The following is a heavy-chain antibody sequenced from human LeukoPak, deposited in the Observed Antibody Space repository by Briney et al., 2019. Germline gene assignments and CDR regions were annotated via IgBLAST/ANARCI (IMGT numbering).Heavy chain of an antibody. V-gene: IGHV4-34*01. CDR2: INHSGST. CDR3: ARSVVVTAENAFDI. CDR1: GGSFSGYY. Sequence: SETLSLTCAVYGGSFSGYYWSWIRQPPGKGLEWIGEINHSGSTYYNPSLKSRVTISVDTSKNQFSLKLSSVTAADTAVYYCARSVVVTAENAFDIWGQGTMVTVSS. J-gene: IGHJ3*02. D-gene: IGHD2-21*02.